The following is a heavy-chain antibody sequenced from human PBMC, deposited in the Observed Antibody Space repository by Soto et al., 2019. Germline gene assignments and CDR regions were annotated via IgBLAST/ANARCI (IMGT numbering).Heavy chain of an antibody. V-gene: IGHV3-33*01. CDR1: GFTFSSSG. J-gene: IGHJ4*02. CDR3: ATGGAYSYGHYYFDN. D-gene: IGHD5-18*01. Sequence: QVQLVESGGGVVQPGRSLRLSCAASGFTFSSSGMHWVRQAPGMGPDWVAVIWYDGSLKYYADSVKGRFTISRDNSKNTVYLQMNSLRAEVTALYYCATGGAYSYGHYYFDNWGQGTPVTVSS. CDR2: IWYDGSLK.